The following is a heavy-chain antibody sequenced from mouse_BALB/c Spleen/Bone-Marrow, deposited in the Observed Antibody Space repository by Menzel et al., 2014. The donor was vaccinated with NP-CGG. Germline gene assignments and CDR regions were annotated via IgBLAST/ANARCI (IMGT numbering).Heavy chain of an antibody. D-gene: IGHD1-1*01. V-gene: IGHV2-2*02. CDR3: ARNLYYGSSLYAMDY. Sequence: QVQLQQSGPGLVQPSQSLSITCTVSGFSLTTYGVHWVRQSPGKGLEWLGVVWSGGSTDYNAAFISRLSITKDNSKSQVFFKMNSLQANVTAIYYCARNLYYGSSLYAMDYWGQGTSVTVSS. J-gene: IGHJ4*01. CDR1: GFSLTTYG. CDR2: VWSGGST.